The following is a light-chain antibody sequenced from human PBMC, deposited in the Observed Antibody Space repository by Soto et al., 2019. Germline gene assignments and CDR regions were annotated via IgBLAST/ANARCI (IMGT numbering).Light chain of an antibody. Sequence: QLVLTQSPSASASLGASVKLTCTLSSGHSSYAIAWHQQQPEKSPRYLMKLNSDGSHSKGDGIPDRFSGSSSGAERYLTISSLQSEDEADSYCQTWGTGYVFGTGTKLTVL. CDR2: LNSDGSH. CDR1: SGHSSYA. CDR3: QTWGTGYV. V-gene: IGLV4-69*01. J-gene: IGLJ1*01.